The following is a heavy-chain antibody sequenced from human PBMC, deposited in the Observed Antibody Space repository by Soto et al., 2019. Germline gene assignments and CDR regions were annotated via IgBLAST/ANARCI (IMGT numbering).Heavy chain of an antibody. CDR3: ASQGSPRNYYYYGMDV. Sequence: QVQLVQSGAEVKKPGASVKVSCKASGYTFTSYDINWVRQATGQGLEWMGWMNPNSGNTGYAQKFQGRVTMTRNTSISTAYMELSSLRSEDTAVYYCASQGSPRNYYYYGMDVWGQGTTVTVSS. J-gene: IGHJ6*02. D-gene: IGHD6-13*01. V-gene: IGHV1-8*01. CDR2: MNPNSGNT. CDR1: GYTFTSYD.